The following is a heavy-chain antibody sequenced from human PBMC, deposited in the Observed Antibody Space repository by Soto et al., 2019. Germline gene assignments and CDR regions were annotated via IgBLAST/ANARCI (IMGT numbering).Heavy chain of an antibody. D-gene: IGHD3-10*01. CDR3: AREKWFGQTPFDS. J-gene: IGHJ4*02. CDR1: GFTLNDFG. Sequence: ASVKVSCKASGFTLNDFGVSWVRQAPGQGLEWMGWISGYGGNTNFAQKYEGRVTMTIDSSTSTAYMELRNLRSDDTAMYYCAREKWFGQTPFDSWGQGTLVTVSS. V-gene: IGHV1-18*01. CDR2: ISGYGGNT.